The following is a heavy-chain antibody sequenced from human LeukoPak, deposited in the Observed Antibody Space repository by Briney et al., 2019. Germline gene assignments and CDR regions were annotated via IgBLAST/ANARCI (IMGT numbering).Heavy chain of an antibody. Sequence: SETLSLTCTGSAGSISSYYWSWIRQPPGKGLEWIGYIYYSGSTNYNPSLKSRVTISVDTSKNQFSLKLSSVTAADTAVYYCARVEMATISYFDYWGQGTLVTVSS. CDR3: ARVEMATISYFDY. J-gene: IGHJ4*02. CDR1: AGSISSYY. D-gene: IGHD5-24*01. V-gene: IGHV4-59*01. CDR2: IYYSGST.